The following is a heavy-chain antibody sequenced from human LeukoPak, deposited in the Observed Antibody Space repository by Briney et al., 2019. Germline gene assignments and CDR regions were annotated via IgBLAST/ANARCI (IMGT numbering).Heavy chain of an antibody. Sequence: PSETLSLTCTVSGGSISSYYWSWIRQPPGKGLEWIGYIYYSGSTNYNPSLKSRVTISVDTSKNQFSLKLSSVTAADTAVYYCARDRVPNYYDSLFHWGQGTLVTVSS. CDR1: GGSISSYY. D-gene: IGHD3-22*01. J-gene: IGHJ4*02. CDR3: ARDRVPNYYDSLFH. V-gene: IGHV4-59*12. CDR2: IYYSGST.